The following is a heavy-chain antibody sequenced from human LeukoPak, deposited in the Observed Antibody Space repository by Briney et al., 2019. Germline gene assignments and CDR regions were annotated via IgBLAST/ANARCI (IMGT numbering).Heavy chain of an antibody. D-gene: IGHD3-22*01. J-gene: IGHJ1*01. CDR1: GFTFSSYW. Sequence: GGSLRLSCAPSGFTFSSYWMHWVRQAPGKGLVWVSRIKCDGSTNYAASVKGRFTISRDNAKDTVSLQMNSLRAEDTGVYYCARAPSEIGGYYPEYFRHWGQGTLVTVSS. CDR3: ARAPSEIGGYYPEYFRH. V-gene: IGHV3-74*01. CDR2: IKCDGST.